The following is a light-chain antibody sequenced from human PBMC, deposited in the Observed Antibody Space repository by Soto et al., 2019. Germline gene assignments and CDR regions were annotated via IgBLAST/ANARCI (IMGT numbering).Light chain of an antibody. V-gene: IGLV1-51*02. CDR1: SSNIGSND. CDR3: GTWDSSLIAL. CDR2: ENS. Sequence: QSVLTQPPSVSAAPGQKVTISCSGNSSNIGSNDVSWYQQLPGKAPKLLIYENSQRPSGIPDRFSGSKSGTSATLGITGLQTGDGADYYCGTWDSSLIALFGTGTKVTV. J-gene: IGLJ1*01.